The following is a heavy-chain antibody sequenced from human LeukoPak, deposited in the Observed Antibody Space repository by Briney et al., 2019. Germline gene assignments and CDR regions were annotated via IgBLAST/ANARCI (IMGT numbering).Heavy chain of an antibody. D-gene: IGHD5-18*01. Sequence: GASVTVSCKASGYTFTIYDINWVRQAAGQGREWMGWMNPNSGNTGYAQKFQGRVTMTRNTSISTAYMELSSLRSEDTAVYYCARGKGKIQLWFKPNYYYYGMDVWGQGTTVTVSS. V-gene: IGHV1-8*01. J-gene: IGHJ6*02. CDR1: GYTFTIYD. CDR2: MNPNSGNT. CDR3: ARGKGKIQLWFKPNYYYYGMDV.